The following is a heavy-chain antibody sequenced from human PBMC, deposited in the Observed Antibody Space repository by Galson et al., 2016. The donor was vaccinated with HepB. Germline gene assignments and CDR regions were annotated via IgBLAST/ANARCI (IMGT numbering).Heavy chain of an antibody. Sequence: SLRLSCAVSGFNFNIYRMNWVRQAPGKGLEWVAAIGFNPNNLYYADSVKGRFTIARDNTRSSLFLQMNSLTVEDTAVYSCARDHSLGPGVVYYFDYWGQGTLVTVSS. V-gene: IGHV3-21*01. CDR3: ARDHSLGPGVVYYFDY. J-gene: IGHJ4*02. D-gene: IGHD3-10*01. CDR2: IGFNPNNL. CDR1: GFNFNIYR.